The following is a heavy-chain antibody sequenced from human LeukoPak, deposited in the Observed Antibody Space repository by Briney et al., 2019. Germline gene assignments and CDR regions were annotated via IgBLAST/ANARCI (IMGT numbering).Heavy chain of an antibody. V-gene: IGHV1-69*13. CDR3: ARDNSIHERGWWFDP. Sequence: SVKVSCKASGGTFSSYAISWVRQAPGQGLEWMGGIIPIFGTANYAQKFQGRVTITADESTSTAYMELSSLKSDDTAVYYCARDNSIHERGWWFDPWGQGTLVTVSS. D-gene: IGHD4-23*01. CDR2: IIPIFGTA. J-gene: IGHJ5*02. CDR1: GGTFSSYA.